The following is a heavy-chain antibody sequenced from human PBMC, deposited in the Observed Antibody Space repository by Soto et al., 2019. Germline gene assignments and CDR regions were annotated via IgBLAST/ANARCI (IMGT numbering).Heavy chain of an antibody. D-gene: IGHD6-13*01. CDR2: INPNSGGT. V-gene: IGHV1-2*04. J-gene: IGHJ5*02. CDR3: ARERVSSSGRGDNWFDP. CDR1: GYTLTELS. Sequence: ASVKGSCKVSGYTLTELSMHWVRQAPGKGLEWMGWINPNSGGTNYAQKFQGWVTMTRDTSISTAYMELSRLRSDDTAVYYCARERVSSSGRGDNWFDPWGQGTLVTVSS.